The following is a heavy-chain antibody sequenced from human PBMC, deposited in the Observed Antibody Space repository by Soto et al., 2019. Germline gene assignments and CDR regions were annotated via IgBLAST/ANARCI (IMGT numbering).Heavy chain of an antibody. CDR1: GFTFSSYA. CDR2: ISGSGGST. CDR3: AKDAPRYCSGGSCYGTDY. J-gene: IGHJ4*02. D-gene: IGHD2-15*01. V-gene: IGHV3-23*01. Sequence: PGGSLRLSCAASGFTFSSYAMSWVRQAPGKGLEWVSAISGSGGSTYYADSVKGRFTISRGNSKNTLYLQMNSLRAEDTAVYYCAKDAPRYCSGGSCYGTDYWGQGTLVTVSS.